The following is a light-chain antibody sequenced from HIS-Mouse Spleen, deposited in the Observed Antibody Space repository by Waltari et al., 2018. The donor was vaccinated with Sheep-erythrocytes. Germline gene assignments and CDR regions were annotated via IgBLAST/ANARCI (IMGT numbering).Light chain of an antibody. Sequence: SYELTQPPSVSVSPGQTASITCSGDKLGDKYACWYQHKPGQSPVLVIYQDSKRTSGLPERFSGSNAGNTATLTISGTQAMDEADYYCQAWDSSTYVFGTGTKVTVL. CDR2: QDS. J-gene: IGLJ1*01. CDR3: QAWDSSTYV. V-gene: IGLV3-1*01. CDR1: KLGDKY.